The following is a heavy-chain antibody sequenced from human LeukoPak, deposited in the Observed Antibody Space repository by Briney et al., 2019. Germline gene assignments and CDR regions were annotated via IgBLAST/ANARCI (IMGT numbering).Heavy chain of an antibody. CDR2: ISYDGSNK. V-gene: IGHV3-30-3*01. CDR3: ARVLEYSSSFFDY. J-gene: IGHJ4*02. Sequence: PGGSLRLSCAASGFTFGSYAMHWVRQAPGKGLEWVAVISYDGSNKYYADSVKGRFTISRDNSKNTLYLQMNSLRAEDTAVYYCARVLEYSSSFFDYWGQGTLVTVSS. D-gene: IGHD6-6*01. CDR1: GFTFGSYA.